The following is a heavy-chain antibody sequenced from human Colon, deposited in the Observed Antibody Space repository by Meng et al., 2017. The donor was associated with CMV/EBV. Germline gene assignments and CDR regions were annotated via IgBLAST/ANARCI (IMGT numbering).Heavy chain of an antibody. V-gene: IGHV4-39*07. CDR1: GGSINSNSSY. Sequence: TCTVSGGSINSNSSYWGWIRQPPGKGLEWIGTVDYSGSTFYNPSLKTRLVISLDTSFNQFSLRLTSVTAADTAVYYCARDYESWFDPWGQGTLVTVSS. J-gene: IGHJ5*02. D-gene: IGHD3-3*01. CDR3: ARDYESWFDP. CDR2: VDYSGST.